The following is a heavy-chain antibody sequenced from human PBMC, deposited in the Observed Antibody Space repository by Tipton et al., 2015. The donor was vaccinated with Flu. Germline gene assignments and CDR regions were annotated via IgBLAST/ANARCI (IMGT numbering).Heavy chain of an antibody. Sequence: SLRLSCAASGFTFSSYEMNWVRQAPGKGLEWVSYISSSGSTIYYADSVKGRFTISRDNAKNSLYLQMNSLRAEDTAVYYCARRGGSGSYRGWFDYWGQGTLVTVSS. V-gene: IGHV3-48*03. CDR3: ARRGGSGSYRGWFDY. CDR1: GFTFSSYE. J-gene: IGHJ4*02. D-gene: IGHD1-26*01. CDR2: ISSSGSTI.